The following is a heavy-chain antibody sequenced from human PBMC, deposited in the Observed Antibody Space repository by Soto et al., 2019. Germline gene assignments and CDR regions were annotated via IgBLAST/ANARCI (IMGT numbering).Heavy chain of an antibody. J-gene: IGHJ4*02. D-gene: IGHD4-17*01. CDR2: IYYSGST. Sequence: SETLSLTCTVSGGSISSYYWSWIRQPPGKGLEWIGYIYYSGSTNYNPSLKSRVTISVDTSKNQFSLKLSSVTAAGTAVYYCARVGPNTVTTAFDYWGQGTLVTVSS. CDR1: GGSISSYY. CDR3: ARVGPNTVTTAFDY. V-gene: IGHV4-59*01.